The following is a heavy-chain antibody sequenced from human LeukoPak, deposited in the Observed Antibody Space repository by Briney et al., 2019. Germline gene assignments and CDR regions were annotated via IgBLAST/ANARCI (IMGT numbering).Heavy chain of an antibody. CDR3: AKDKRARYCSSTSCYGPSDY. D-gene: IGHD2-2*01. CDR1: GFTFSSYA. CDR2: ISGSGGST. Sequence: PGGSLRLSCAASGFTFSSYAMSWVRQAPGKGLEWVSAISGSGGSTYYADSVKGRFTISRDNSKNTLYLQMNSLRAEDTAVYYCAKDKRARYCSSTSCYGPSDYWGQGTLVTVSS. V-gene: IGHV3-23*01. J-gene: IGHJ4*02.